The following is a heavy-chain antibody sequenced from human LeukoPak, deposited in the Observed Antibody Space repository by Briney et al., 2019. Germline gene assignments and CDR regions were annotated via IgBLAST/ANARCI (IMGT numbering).Heavy chain of an antibody. J-gene: IGHJ3*02. CDR3: ARSRYDFWSGYSSGDAFDI. V-gene: IGHV1-69*05. D-gene: IGHD3-3*01. CDR2: IIPIFGTA. CDR1: GGTFSSYA. Sequence: ASVKVSCKASGGTFSSYAISWVRQAPGQGPEWMGRIIPIFGTANYAQKFQGRVTITTDESTSTAYMELSSLRSEDTAVYYCARSRYDFWSGYSSGDAFDIWGQGTMVTVSS.